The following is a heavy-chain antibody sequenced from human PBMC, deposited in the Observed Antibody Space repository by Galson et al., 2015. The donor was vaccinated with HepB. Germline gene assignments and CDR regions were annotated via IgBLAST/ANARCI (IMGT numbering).Heavy chain of an antibody. V-gene: IGHV3-7*01. J-gene: IGHJ4*02. CDR3: ARDEPSGSYRFGS. D-gene: IGHD1-26*01. Sequence: SLRLSCAASGFTFSSYWMSWVRQAPGKGLEWVANIRQDGSEKYYVDSVKGRFTISRDNAKNSLYLQMNSLRAEDTAVYYCARDEPSGSYRFGSWGQGALVPVSS. CDR1: GFTFSSYW. CDR2: IRQDGSEK.